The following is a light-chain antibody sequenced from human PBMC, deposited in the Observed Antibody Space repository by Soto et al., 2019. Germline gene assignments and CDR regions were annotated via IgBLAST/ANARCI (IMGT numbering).Light chain of an antibody. Sequence: QSALAQPPSASGSPGQSVTISCAGTSNDVGGYNFVSWYQQHPGKAPKLMIFEVSKRPSGVPDRLSGSKSGNTASLTVSGLQAEDEADYYCSSYAGNNIFYVFGTGTKVTVL. CDR1: SNDVGGYNF. CDR2: EVS. J-gene: IGLJ1*01. CDR3: SSYAGNNIFYV. V-gene: IGLV2-8*01.